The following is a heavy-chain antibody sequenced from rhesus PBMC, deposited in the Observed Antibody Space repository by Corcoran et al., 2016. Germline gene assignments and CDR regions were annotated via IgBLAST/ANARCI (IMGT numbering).Heavy chain of an antibody. CDR3: ARGIAAADY. D-gene: IGHD6-25*01. CDR2: NYGSSTRT. Sequence: QVQLQESGPGVVRPSETLSLTCAVSGGSISDSYRWGWIRQPPGKRLECIGYNYGSSTRTNNHPARKSRVTISKDTSKNQFSLKLSSGTAADAAVYYCARGIAAADYWGQGVLVTVSS. J-gene: IGHJ4*01. V-gene: IGHV4S10*01. CDR1: GGSISDSYR.